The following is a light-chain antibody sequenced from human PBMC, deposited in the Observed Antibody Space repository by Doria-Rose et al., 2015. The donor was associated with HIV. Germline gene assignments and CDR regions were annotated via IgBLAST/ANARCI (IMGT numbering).Light chain of an antibody. V-gene: IGKV3-20*01. CDR1: QSFSSTY. CDR3: HQYGTSWT. CDR2: DGS. Sequence: TQSPGTLSLSPGERATLSCRAGQSFSSTYLAWYQQKPGQAPSPLIYDGSTRATGIPDRFSASGSGTDFTLTINRLEPEDFALYYCHQYGTSWTFGQGTKVEI. J-gene: IGKJ1*01.